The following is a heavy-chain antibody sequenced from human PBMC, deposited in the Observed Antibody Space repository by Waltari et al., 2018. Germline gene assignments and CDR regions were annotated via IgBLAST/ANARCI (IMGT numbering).Heavy chain of an antibody. J-gene: IGHJ4*02. Sequence: QVLLVQSGAEVKKPGASLKVSCKASGYTFTGYYVHWVRQAPGQGLEWMGWINPNSRVPNYAQKFQGRVTMTTDSSITTAYMELSRLTSDDTAIYYCARSRDGYNSEVDHWGQGTLVTVSS. CDR3: ARSRDGYNSEVDH. CDR2: INPNSRVP. V-gene: IGHV1-2*02. CDR1: GYTFTGYY. D-gene: IGHD5-12*01.